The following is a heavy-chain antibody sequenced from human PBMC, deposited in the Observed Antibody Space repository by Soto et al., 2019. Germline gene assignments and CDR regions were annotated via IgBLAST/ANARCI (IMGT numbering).Heavy chain of an antibody. CDR2: INSDGSST. CDR3: ALSHTVTTDY. J-gene: IGHJ4*02. D-gene: IGHD4-17*01. Sequence: EVQLVESWGGLVQPGGSLRLSCAASGLTISSYWMNWVRQAPGKGLVWVSRINSDGSSTSYADSVKGRFTISRDNAKNTLYLQMNSLRAEDTAVYYCALSHTVTTDYWGQGTLVTVSS. CDR1: GLTISSYW. V-gene: IGHV3-74*01.